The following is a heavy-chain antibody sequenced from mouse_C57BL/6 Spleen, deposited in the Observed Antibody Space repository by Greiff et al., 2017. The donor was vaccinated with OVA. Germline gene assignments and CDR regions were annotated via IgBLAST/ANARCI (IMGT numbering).Heavy chain of an antibody. Sequence: VQLQQPGAELVRPGSSVKLSCKASGYTFTSYWMDWVKQRPGQGLEWIGNIYPSDSETHYNQKFKDKATLTVDKSSSTAYMQLSSLTSEDSAVYYCARSLYSNYLYYFDYWGQGTTLTVSS. J-gene: IGHJ2*01. D-gene: IGHD2-5*01. V-gene: IGHV1-61*01. CDR3: ARSLYSNYLYYFDY. CDR1: GYTFTSYW. CDR2: IYPSDSET.